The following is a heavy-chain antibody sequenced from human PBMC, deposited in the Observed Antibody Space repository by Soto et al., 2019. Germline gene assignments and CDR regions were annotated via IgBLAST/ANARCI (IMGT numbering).Heavy chain of an antibody. CDR2: IFSNDEK. V-gene: IGHV2-26*01. CDR3: ARISDYDYVWGSYRQFDY. D-gene: IGHD3-16*02. Sequence: QVTLKESGPVLVKPTEPLTLTCTVSGFSLSNARMGVSWIRQPPGKALEWLAHIFSNDEKSYSTSLKSRLTISKDTSKSQVVLTMTNMDPVDTATYYCARISDYDYVWGSYRQFDYWGQGTLVTVSS. J-gene: IGHJ4*02. CDR1: GFSLSNARMG.